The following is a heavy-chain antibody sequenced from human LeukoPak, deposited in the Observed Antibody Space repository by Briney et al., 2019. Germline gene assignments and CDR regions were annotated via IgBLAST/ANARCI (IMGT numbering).Heavy chain of an antibody. D-gene: IGHD3-3*01. Sequence: PGRSLRLFCAASGFTFSSYAMHWVRQAPGKGLEWVAVISYDGSNKYYADSVKGRFTISRDNSKNTLYLQMNSLRAEDTAVYYCARGQVLRFLEWLYYFDYWGQGTPVTASS. CDR1: GFTFSSYA. J-gene: IGHJ4*02. V-gene: IGHV3-30-3*01. CDR2: ISYDGSNK. CDR3: ARGQVLRFLEWLYYFDY.